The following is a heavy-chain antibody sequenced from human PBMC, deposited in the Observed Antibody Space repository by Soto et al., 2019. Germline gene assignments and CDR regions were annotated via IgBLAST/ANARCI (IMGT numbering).Heavy chain of an antibody. J-gene: IGHJ4*02. Sequence: QVQLVQSGAEVKKPGSSVKVSCKASGGTFSSYTISWVRQAPGQGREWMGRIIPILGMANYAQKFQGRVTMTADKSTSTAYMELSSLRSEDTAVYYCARDTAVAAAVTWGQVTLVTVSS. D-gene: IGHD2-15*01. V-gene: IGHV1-69*08. CDR3: ARDTAVAAAVT. CDR2: IIPILGMA. CDR1: GGTFSSYT.